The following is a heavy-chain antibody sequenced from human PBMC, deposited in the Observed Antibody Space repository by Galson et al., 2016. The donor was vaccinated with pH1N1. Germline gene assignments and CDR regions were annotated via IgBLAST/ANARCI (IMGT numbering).Heavy chain of an antibody. CDR1: GFSFDNYW. Sequence: SLRLSCAASGFSFDNYWMTWLRQTPGKGLEWVAAIKQSGSEQWYVASVRGRFTISRDDAKKTLYLQMNSQRVEDTAMSFCARWAYGIDVFDIWGQGTMVTVSS. V-gene: IGHV3-7*01. D-gene: IGHD3-10*01. CDR3: ARWAYGIDVFDI. J-gene: IGHJ3*02. CDR2: IKQSGSEQ.